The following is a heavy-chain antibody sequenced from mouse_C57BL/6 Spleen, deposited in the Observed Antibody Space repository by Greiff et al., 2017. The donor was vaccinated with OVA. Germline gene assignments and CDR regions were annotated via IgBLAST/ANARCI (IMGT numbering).Heavy chain of an antibody. V-gene: IGHV5-4*03. D-gene: IGHD1-1*01. CDR1: GFTFSSYA. CDR3: ARGDYGSPFAY. Sequence: KVEESGGGLVKPGGSLKLSCAASGFTFSSYAMSWVRQTPEKRLEWVATISDGGSYTYYPDNVKGRFTISRDNAKNNLYLQMSHLKSEDTAMYYCARGDYGSPFAYWGQGTLVTVSA. CDR2: ISDGGSYT. J-gene: IGHJ3*01.